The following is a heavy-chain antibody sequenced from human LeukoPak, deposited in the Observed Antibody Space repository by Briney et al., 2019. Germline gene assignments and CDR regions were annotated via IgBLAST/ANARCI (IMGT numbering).Heavy chain of an antibody. V-gene: IGHV4-59*01. D-gene: IGHD3-10*01. CDR1: GGPISSFY. CDR3: ARSERMYYYDSGRYYDGPSAFDI. CDR2: IYFSGNT. Sequence: SETLSLTCDVSGGPISSFYWTWIRQPPGKGLEWIGYIYFSGNTNYNPSLKSRVTISVDTSKNQFSLRLSSVTAADTAVYYCARSERMYYYDSGRYYDGPSAFDIWGQGTMVTVSS. J-gene: IGHJ3*02.